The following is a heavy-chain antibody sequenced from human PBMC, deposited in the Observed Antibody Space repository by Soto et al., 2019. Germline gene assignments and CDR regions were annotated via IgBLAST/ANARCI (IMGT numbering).Heavy chain of an antibody. Sequence: GGSLRLSCAASGFTFSDHYMDWVRQAPGKGLEWVGRARDKAHSYTTEYAPSVKGRFTISRDDSKNSLYLQMNSLKTEDTAVYYCARIYSSTWYGSFFDYCGQGTLVTVSS. CDR3: ARIYSSTWYGSFFDY. CDR1: GFTFSDHY. J-gene: IGHJ4*02. CDR2: ARDKAHSYTT. D-gene: IGHD6-13*01. V-gene: IGHV3-72*01.